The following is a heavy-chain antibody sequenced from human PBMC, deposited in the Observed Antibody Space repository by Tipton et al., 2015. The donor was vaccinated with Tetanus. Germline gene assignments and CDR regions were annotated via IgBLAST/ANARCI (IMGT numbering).Heavy chain of an antibody. CDR2: IDNGGGT. Sequence: TLSLTCTVSGGSISSRDYYWTWIRQTPGQGLEWIGTIDNGGGTYYNPSLKSRLTISADTSKTQFSLTLTSVAAADTAIYYCVRDFGDARTDYWGQGTLVTVSS. CDR1: GGSISSRDYY. J-gene: IGHJ4*02. V-gene: IGHV4-39*01. CDR3: VRDFGDARTDY. D-gene: IGHD4-17*01.